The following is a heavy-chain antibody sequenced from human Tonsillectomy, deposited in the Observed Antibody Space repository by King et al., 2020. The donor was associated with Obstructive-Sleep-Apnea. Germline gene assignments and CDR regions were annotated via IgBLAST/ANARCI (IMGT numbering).Heavy chain of an antibody. D-gene: IGHD3-10*01. J-gene: IGHJ4*02. CDR2: VYYTGST. V-gene: IGHV4-59*01. CDR1: GGSISNYY. Sequence: VQLQESGPGLVKPSETLSLTCTVSGGSISNYYWNWIRQPPGKGLEWIGYVYYTGSTNYNPSLKSRVTISVDTSKNQFSLKLSSVTAADTAVYFCARDVHEGWGVFDYCGQGNLVTVSS. CDR3: ARDVHEGWGVFDY.